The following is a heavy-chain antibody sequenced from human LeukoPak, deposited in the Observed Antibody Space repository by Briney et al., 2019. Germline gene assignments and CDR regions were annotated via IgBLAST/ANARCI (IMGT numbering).Heavy chain of an antibody. V-gene: IGHV3-23*01. J-gene: IGHJ4*02. CDR2: SSGSGGST. D-gene: IGHD3-10*01. CDR3: AKSGGLYGSGSPFDY. Sequence: GGSLRLSCAASGFTFSSYAMSWVRQAPGKGLEWVSASSGSGGSTYYADSVKGRFTISRDNSKNTLYLQRNSLRAEDTAVYYCAKSGGLYGSGSPFDYWGQGTLVTVSS. CDR1: GFTFSSYA.